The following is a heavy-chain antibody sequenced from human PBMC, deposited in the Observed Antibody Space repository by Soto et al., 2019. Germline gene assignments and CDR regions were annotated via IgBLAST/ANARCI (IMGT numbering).Heavy chain of an antibody. J-gene: IGHJ5*02. D-gene: IGHD6-6*01. Sequence: RSLTCTVSGGSISSYYWSWIRQPPGKGLEWIGYIYYSGSINYNPSLKSRVTISVDTSKNQFSLKLSSVTAADTAVYYCARDRSSTPNWFDPWGQGTLVTVSS. CDR1: GGSISSYY. V-gene: IGHV4-59*01. CDR3: ARDRSSTPNWFDP. CDR2: IYYSGSI.